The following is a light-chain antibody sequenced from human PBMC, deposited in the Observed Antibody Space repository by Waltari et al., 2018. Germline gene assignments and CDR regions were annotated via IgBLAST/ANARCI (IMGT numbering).Light chain of an antibody. V-gene: IGLV2-14*01. CDR3: CSFTSRSTWV. CDR1: SSDFGGYNY. Sequence: QSALTQPASVSGSPGQSITISCTGTSSDFGGYNYVSWYQQHPGKAPKLLIFDVSYRPSGVSDRFSGSKSGNTASLTISGLQAEDESDYYCCSFTSRSTWVFGGGTKLTVL. CDR2: DVS. J-gene: IGLJ3*02.